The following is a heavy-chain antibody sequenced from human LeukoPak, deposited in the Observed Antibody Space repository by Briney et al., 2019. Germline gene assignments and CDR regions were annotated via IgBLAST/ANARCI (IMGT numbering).Heavy chain of an antibody. CDR3: ARGYCSGGSCLPLEYFQH. CDR1: GFTVSSNY. J-gene: IGHJ1*01. Sequence: PGGSLRLSYAASGFTVSSNYMSWVRQAPGKGLEWVSVIYSGGSTYYPDSVKGRFTISRDNSKNTLYLQMNSLRAEDTAVYYCARGYCSGGSCLPLEYFQHWGQGTLVTVSS. V-gene: IGHV3-66*01. CDR2: IYSGGST. D-gene: IGHD2-15*01.